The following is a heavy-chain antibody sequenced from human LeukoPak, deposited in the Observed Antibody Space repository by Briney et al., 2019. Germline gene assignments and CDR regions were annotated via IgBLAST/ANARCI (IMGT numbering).Heavy chain of an antibody. CDR1: GGTSSSYA. CDR3: AVVVVAVSPYYYYYGMDV. D-gene: IGHD2-15*01. J-gene: IGHJ6*04. Sequence: ASVKVSCKASGGTSSSYAISWVRQAPGQGLEWMGGIIPIFGTANYAQKFQGRVTITADESTSTAYMELSSLRSGDTAVYYCAVVVVAVSPYYYYYGMDVWGKGTTVTVSS. V-gene: IGHV1-69*13. CDR2: IIPIFGTA.